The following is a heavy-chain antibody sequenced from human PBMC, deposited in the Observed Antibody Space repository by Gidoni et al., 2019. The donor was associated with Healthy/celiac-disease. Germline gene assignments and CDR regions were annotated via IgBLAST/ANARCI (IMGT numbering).Heavy chain of an antibody. CDR2: IIPIFGTA. CDR1: GGTFSSYA. CDR3: ARTLVAATPGLVYYYYGMDV. J-gene: IGHJ6*02. V-gene: IGHV1-69*01. D-gene: IGHD2-15*01. Sequence: QVQLVQSGAEVKKPGSSVKVSCKASGGTFSSYAISWVRQAPGQGLEWMGGIIPIFGTANYAQKFQGRVTITADESTSTAYMELSSLRSEDTAVYYCARTLVAATPGLVYYYYGMDVWGQGTTVTVSS.